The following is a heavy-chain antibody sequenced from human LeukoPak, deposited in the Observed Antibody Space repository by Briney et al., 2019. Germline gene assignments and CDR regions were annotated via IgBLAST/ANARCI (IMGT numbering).Heavy chain of an antibody. CDR3: ARDSYYYGSGSSPNWFDP. D-gene: IGHD3-10*01. CDR2: IIPILGIA. CDR1: GGTFSSYA. V-gene: IGHV1-69*04. Sequence: ASVKVSCKASGGTFSSYAISWVRQAPGQGLEWMGRIIPILGIANYAQKFQGRVAITADKSTSTAYRELSSLRSEDTAVYYCARDSYYYGSGSSPNWFDPWGQGTLVTVSS. J-gene: IGHJ5*02.